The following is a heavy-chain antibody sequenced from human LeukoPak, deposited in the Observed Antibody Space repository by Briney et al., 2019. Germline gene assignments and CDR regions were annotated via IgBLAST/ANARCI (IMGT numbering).Heavy chain of an antibody. CDR1: GYTFTGYY. J-gene: IGHJ4*02. CDR2: INPNSGGT. D-gene: IGHD2-2*01. V-gene: IGHV1-2*02. CDR3: ARDMVYDIVVVPAAIDY. Sequence: GASVKVSCKASGYTFTGYYMHWVRQAPGQGLEWMGWINPNSGGTNYAQKFQGRVTMTRDTSISTAYMELSRLRSDDTAVYYCARDMVYDIVVVPAAIDYWGQGTLVTVSS.